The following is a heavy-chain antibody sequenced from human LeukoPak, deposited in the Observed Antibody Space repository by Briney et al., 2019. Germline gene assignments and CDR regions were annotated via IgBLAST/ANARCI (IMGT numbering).Heavy chain of an antibody. CDR1: GYTFTGYY. J-gene: IGHJ4*02. Sequence: GASVKVSCKASGYTFTGYYIHWVRQAPGQGLESMGWINPNSGGTNYAQKFQGRVTMTRDTSISTAYMELSRLRSDDTAVYYCARVHIPMVSADFDYWGQGTLVAVSS. V-gene: IGHV1-2*02. D-gene: IGHD3-10*01. CDR2: INPNSGGT. CDR3: ARVHIPMVSADFDY.